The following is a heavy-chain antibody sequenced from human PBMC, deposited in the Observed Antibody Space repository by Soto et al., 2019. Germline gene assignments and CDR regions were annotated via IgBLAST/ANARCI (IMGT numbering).Heavy chain of an antibody. V-gene: IGHV3-23*01. D-gene: IGHD5-18*01. Sequence: GSLRLSCAASGFTFSSNAMSWVRRAPGKGLEWVSAITGTGGSTYYADSVKGRFTISRDNSKNTLYLQMNSLRAGDTAVYYCAKVRTAIVTMAHYWGQGTLVTVSS. CDR3: AKVRTAIVTMAHY. CDR2: ITGTGGST. CDR1: GFTFSSNA. J-gene: IGHJ4*02.